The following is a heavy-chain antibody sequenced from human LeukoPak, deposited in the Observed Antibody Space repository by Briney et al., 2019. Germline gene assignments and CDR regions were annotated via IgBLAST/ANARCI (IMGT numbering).Heavy chain of an antibody. J-gene: IGHJ1*01. CDR3: ARHGGWDCSSTRCYFQH. CDR2: IDPSDSYT. CDR1: GYSFTSYW. Sequence: GESLKISCKGSGYSFTSYWISWVRQMPGKGLEWMGRIDPSDSYTNYSPSFQGHVTISADKSISTAYLQWSSLKASDTAMYYCARHGGWDCSSTRCYFQHWGQGTLVTVSS. V-gene: IGHV5-10-1*01. D-gene: IGHD2-2*01.